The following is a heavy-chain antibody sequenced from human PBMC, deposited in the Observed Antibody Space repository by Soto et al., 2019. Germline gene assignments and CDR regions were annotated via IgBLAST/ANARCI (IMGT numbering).Heavy chain of an antibody. Sequence: SETLSLTCTVSGGAISSGYYYWSWIRQHPWKGLEWIGYIYYSGSTYYNPSLKSRVTISVDTSKNQVSLKLSSVTAADTAVYYCARADYGDYGYFDLWGRGTLVTSPQ. CDR3: ARADYGDYGYFDL. CDR1: GGAISSGYYY. J-gene: IGHJ2*01. V-gene: IGHV4-30-4*01. D-gene: IGHD4-17*01. CDR2: IYYSGST.